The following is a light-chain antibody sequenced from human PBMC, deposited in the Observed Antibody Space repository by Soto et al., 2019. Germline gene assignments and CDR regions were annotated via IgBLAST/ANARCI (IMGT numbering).Light chain of an antibody. CDR3: QHYDDSRT. J-gene: IGKJ1*01. Sequence: IVLTQSPGTLSLSPGERATLSCRASENIASTLLAWYKQRPGQSPTLLIYGTSGRATGIPDRFSGSGAGTDFNLTISRLEPEDFAVYYCQHYDDSRTFGPGTTVEI. CDR2: GTS. V-gene: IGKV3-20*01. CDR1: ENIASTL.